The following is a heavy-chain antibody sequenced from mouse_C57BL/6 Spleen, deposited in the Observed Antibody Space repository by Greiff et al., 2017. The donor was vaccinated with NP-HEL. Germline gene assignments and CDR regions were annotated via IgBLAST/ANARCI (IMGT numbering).Heavy chain of an antibody. CDR3: ATNNDYGDY. D-gene: IGHD2-4*01. V-gene: IGHV1-81*01. Sequence: VKLVESGAELARPGASVKLSCKASGYTFTSYGISWVKQRTGQGLEWIGEIYPRSGNTYYNEKFKGKATLTADKSSSTEYMELRSLTSEDSAVYLCATNNDYGDYWGQGTTLTVSS. CDR2: IYPRSGNT. CDR1: GYTFTSYG. J-gene: IGHJ2*01.